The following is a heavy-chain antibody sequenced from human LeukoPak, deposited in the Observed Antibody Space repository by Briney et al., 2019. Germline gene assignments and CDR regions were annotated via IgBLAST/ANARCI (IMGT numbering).Heavy chain of an antibody. CDR3: AREGSSGWHDAFDI. J-gene: IGHJ3*02. D-gene: IGHD6-19*01. Sequence: PSETLSLTCTVCGGSMTSYYWSWIRQSPGKGLEWIGYIYYSGSTNYNPSLKSRVTISVDTSKNQFSLKLSSVTAADTAVYFCAREGSSGWHDAFDIWGQGTMVTVSS. CDR2: IYYSGST. CDR1: GGSMTSYY. V-gene: IGHV4-59*01.